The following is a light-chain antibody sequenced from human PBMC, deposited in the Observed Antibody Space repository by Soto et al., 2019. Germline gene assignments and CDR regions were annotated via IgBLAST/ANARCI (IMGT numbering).Light chain of an antibody. V-gene: IGKV3-20*01. CDR3: QQYGSSPFT. J-gene: IGKJ5*01. CDR2: GAS. CDR1: QSLSLTY. Sequence: IVLAQSPSTLSLSPGERATLSCRASQSLSLTYLAWFQQKPGQAPRLLIYGASSRATGIPDRFSGSGSGADFTLTISRLDPDDSAVYYRQQYGSSPFTFGQGTRLEI.